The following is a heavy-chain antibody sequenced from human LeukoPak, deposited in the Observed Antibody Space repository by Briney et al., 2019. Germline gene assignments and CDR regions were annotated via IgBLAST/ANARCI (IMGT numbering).Heavy chain of an antibody. J-gene: IGHJ5*02. D-gene: IGHD3-10*01. CDR3: ARDFNPHYYGSGSYYYNWFDP. V-gene: IGHV4-4*07. Sequence: PSETLSLTCTVSGGSISSYYWSWIRQPAGKGLEWIGRIYTSGSTNYNPSLKSRVTMSVDTSKNQFSLKLSSVTAADTAVYYCARDFNPHYYGSGSYYYNWFDPWGQGTLVTVSS. CDR2: IYTSGST. CDR1: GGSISSYY.